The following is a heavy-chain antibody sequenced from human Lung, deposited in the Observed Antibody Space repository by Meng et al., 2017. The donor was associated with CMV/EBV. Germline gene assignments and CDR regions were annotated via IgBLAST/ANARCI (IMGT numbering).Heavy chain of an antibody. D-gene: IGHD6-6*01. CDR3: AREAGEGSTSKARITYYCDC. CDR1: AASAATVSYY. V-gene: IGHV4-61*03. J-gene: IGHJ4*02. Sequence: SQIRSPXRRLAAASAATVSYYWSWIRQPPGKGLDWFGHIYYTGSTNHNPSLKSRVTMSVDTSKNHFSLKLSSVTTADAAVVFCAREAGEGSTSKARITYYCDCWGQGTXVTVSS. CDR2: IYYTGST.